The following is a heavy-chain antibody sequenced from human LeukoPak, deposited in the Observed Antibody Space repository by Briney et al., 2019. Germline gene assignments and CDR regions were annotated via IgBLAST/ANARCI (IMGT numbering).Heavy chain of an antibody. CDR2: ISYDGCNK. D-gene: IGHD4-23*01. CDR1: GFTFSSYA. CDR3: ARTLGYGGKYYFDY. J-gene: IGHJ4*02. V-gene: IGHV3-30*04. Sequence: GSLRLSCAASGFTFSSYAMHWVRQAPGKGLEWVAVISYDGCNKYYADSVKGRFTISRDNSKNTLYLQMNSLRAEDTAVYYCARTLGYGGKYYFDYWGQGTLVTVSS.